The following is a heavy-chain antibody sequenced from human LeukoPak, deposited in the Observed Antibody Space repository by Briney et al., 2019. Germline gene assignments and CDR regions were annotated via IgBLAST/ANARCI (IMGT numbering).Heavy chain of an antibody. CDR1: GYTFTSYG. V-gene: IGHV1-18*01. D-gene: IGHD3-22*01. J-gene: IGHJ4*02. CDR2: TSAYNGNT. Sequence: ASVNVSCKASGYTFTSYGISWVRQAPGQGLEWMGWTSAYNGNTNYAQKLQGRVTMTTDTSTSTAYMELRSLRSDDTAVYYCAREFQEYYYDSSGYPSDYWGQGTLVTVSS. CDR3: AREFQEYYYDSSGYPSDY.